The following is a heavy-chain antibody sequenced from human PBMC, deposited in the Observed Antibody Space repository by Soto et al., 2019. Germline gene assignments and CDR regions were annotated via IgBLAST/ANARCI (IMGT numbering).Heavy chain of an antibody. CDR1: GGSINGGGYY. J-gene: IGHJ4*02. D-gene: IGHD5-12*01. Sequence: SETLSLTCSVSGGSINGGGYYWSWIRQSPGKGLEWIGYIYYSGSTYYNPSLKSRSTISIDTSKNQFFLDVDSVTAADTAVYYCARLYTGYEAFDYWGQGTLVTVSS. CDR2: IYYSGST. CDR3: ARLYTGYEAFDY. V-gene: IGHV4-30-4*01.